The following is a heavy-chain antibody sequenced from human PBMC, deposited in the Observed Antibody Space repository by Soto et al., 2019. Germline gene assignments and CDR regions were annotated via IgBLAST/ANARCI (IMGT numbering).Heavy chain of an antibody. CDR1: GFSLSTGGVG. CDR2: IYWDDDK. D-gene: IGHD2-21*02. J-gene: IGHJ6*02. CDR3: AHSRCGGDCLQSYSSHYYYGMDV. Sequence: QITLKESGPTLVKPTQPLTLTCTFSGFSLSTGGVGVGWIRQPPGKALEWLALIYWDDDKRYSPSLKSRLTITKDTSKNQVVLTMTNMDPVDTGTYYCAHSRCGGDCLQSYSSHYYYGMDVWGQGTTVTVSS. V-gene: IGHV2-5*02.